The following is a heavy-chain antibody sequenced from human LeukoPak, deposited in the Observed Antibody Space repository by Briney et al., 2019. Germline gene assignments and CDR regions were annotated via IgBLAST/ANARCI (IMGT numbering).Heavy chain of an antibody. CDR3: ARDNSYYDSSGYYPFDY. J-gene: IGHJ4*02. Sequence: GGSLRLSCAASVFTFSIYEMNWVRQAPGKGLECVSYIRSSGNTIYYAHSVKGQFTISRDHANNSLYVQVNSMRAEDTAVYYCARDNSYYDSSGYYPFDYWGQGPLVLVS. D-gene: IGHD3-22*01. CDR1: VFTFSIYE. CDR2: IRSSGNTI. V-gene: IGHV3-48*03.